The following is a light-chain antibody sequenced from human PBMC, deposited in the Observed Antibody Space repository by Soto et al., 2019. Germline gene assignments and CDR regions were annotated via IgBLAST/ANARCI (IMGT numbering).Light chain of an antibody. CDR3: QQYNSFSWT. CDR1: HSISTY. CDR2: TVS. J-gene: IGKJ1*01. V-gene: IGKV1-5*03. Sequence: DIQLTQSPSTLSASVGDRVTITCRASHSISTYLAWYQQKPGKAPKALIYTVSTLQSGVPSRFSGSGSGTEFTLTISSLQPDHFATYYCQQYNSFSWTFGQGTKVEVK.